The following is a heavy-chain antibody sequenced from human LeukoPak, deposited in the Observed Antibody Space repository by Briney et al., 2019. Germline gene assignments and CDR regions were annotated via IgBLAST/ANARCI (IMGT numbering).Heavy chain of an antibody. CDR3: ASGGLGTMIVVATDAFDI. J-gene: IGHJ3*02. D-gene: IGHD3-22*01. Sequence: ASVKVSCKASGGTFSSYAISWVRQAPGQGLEWMGGIIPIFGTANYAQKFQGRVTITADESTSTAYMELSSLRSEDTAVYYCASGGLGTMIVVATDAFDIWGQGTMVTVSS. V-gene: IGHV1-69*13. CDR1: GGTFSSYA. CDR2: IIPIFGTA.